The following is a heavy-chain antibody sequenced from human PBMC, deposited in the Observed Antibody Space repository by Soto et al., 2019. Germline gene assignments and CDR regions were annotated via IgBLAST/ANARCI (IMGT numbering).Heavy chain of an antibody. J-gene: IGHJ4*02. V-gene: IGHV1-18*04. D-gene: IGHD3-10*01. Sequence: QVHLVQSGAEVKKPGDSVKVSCKASGYIFLTYGHSWVRPAPGQGLEWMGWISPDTGNTNYAQKFQGRVTMTTDTSTSTFYMELRSLRPDDTVGYYCLRDLDGSWSYYTDYWGRGTRVTVSS. CDR3: LRDLDGSWSYYTDY. CDR1: GYIFLTYG. CDR2: ISPDTGNT.